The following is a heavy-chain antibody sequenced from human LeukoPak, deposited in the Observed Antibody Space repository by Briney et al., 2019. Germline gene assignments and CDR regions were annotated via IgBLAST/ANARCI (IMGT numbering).Heavy chain of an antibody. J-gene: IGHJ6*02. CDR2: ISYDGSNK. CDR3: AKDPPHYGMDV. CDR1: GFTFSSYA. V-gene: IGHV3-30-3*01. Sequence: PGRSLRLSCAASGFTFSSYAMHWVRQAPGKGLEWVAVISYDGSNKYYADSVKGRFTTSRDNSKNTLYLQMNSLRAEDTAVYYCAKDPPHYGMDVWGQGTTVTVSS.